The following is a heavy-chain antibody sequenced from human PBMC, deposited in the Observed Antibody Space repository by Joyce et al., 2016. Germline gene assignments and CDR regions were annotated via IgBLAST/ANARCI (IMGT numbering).Heavy chain of an antibody. V-gene: IGHV3-7*01. CDR1: GFSFSKYW. Sequence: EVQLVESGGGLVHPGGSLRLSCVASGFSFSKYWRSWVRQAPGKGLEWGANLKPDGSAKTYVDSVKGRFTISIDKAKNSLYLQMNNLRAEDTAVYYCARELSWSGRDYWGQGTLVTVSS. D-gene: IGHD3-3*01. CDR2: LKPDGSAK. J-gene: IGHJ4*02. CDR3: ARELSWSGRDY.